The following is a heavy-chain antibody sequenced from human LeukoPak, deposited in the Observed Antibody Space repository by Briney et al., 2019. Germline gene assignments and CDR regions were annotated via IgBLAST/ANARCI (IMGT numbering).Heavy chain of an antibody. D-gene: IGHD3-10*01. CDR3: ASSSKYIGSGRDDSFDI. V-gene: IGHV4-30-4*01. CDR1: GGSISSGGYY. CDR2: ISYSGGT. Sequence: SETLSLTCTVSGGSISSGGYYWSWIRQPPGKGLEWIGYISYSGGTYYNPSLQSRVSLSVDMSKSQFSLKMTSVTAADTAVYYCASSSKYIGSGRDDSFDIWGQGTMVPVSS. J-gene: IGHJ3*02.